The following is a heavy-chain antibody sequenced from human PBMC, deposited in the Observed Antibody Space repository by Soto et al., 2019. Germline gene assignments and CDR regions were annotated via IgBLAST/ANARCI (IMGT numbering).Heavy chain of an antibody. CDR1: GFTFSNYG. CDR2: VWYDGRNK. V-gene: IGHV3-33*01. Sequence: QVQLVESGGGVVQPGRSLRLSCAASGFTFSNYGMHWVRQAPGKGLEWVAHVWYDGRNKYYRDSVQGRFSISRDNSKKTLYLQMNSLRDEDTAVYYCVRAAGYSGNDYVYYYGMDVWGQGTTVTVSS. J-gene: IGHJ6*02. CDR3: VRAAGYSGNDYVYYYGMDV. D-gene: IGHD5-12*01.